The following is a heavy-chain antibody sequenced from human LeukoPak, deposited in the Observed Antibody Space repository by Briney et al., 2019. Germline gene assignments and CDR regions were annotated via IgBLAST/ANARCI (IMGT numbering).Heavy chain of an antibody. D-gene: IGHD3-3*01. CDR1: GYSISGGYY. Sequence: SETLSLTCTVSGYSISGGYYWGWIRQPPGKGLEWIGSIYHSGSTYYNPSLESRVIISVDTSKNQLSLKLSSVTAADTAVYYCASSRFLEWLSFDYWGQGTLVTVSS. CDR2: IYHSGST. J-gene: IGHJ4*02. V-gene: IGHV4-38-2*02. CDR3: ASSRFLEWLSFDY.